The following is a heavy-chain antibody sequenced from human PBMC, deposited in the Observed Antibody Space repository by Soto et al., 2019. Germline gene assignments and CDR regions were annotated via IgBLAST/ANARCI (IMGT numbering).Heavy chain of an antibody. CDR3: ARDPGGYDFWSGYVRNTSDGDAFDI. CDR1: GFTFSSYG. D-gene: IGHD3-3*01. J-gene: IGHJ3*02. V-gene: IGHV3-33*01. CDR2: IWYDGSNK. Sequence: GGSLRLSCAASGFTFSSYGMHWVRQAPGKGLEWVAVIWYDGSNKYYADSVKGRFTISRDNSKNTLYLQMNSLRAEDTAVYYCARDPGGYDFWSGYVRNTSDGDAFDIWGQGTMVTVSS.